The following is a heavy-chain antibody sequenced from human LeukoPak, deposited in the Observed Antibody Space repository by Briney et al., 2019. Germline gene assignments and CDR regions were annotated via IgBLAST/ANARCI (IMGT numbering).Heavy chain of an antibody. Sequence: TGGSLRLPCAASGFTFSSYAMSWVRQAPGKGLEWVSAISGSGGTTFYADSVKGRFTISRDNSLNTLNLRMNSLRADDTALYYCAKGGRGWYASIDYWGQGILVTVSS. CDR3: AKGGRGWYASIDY. J-gene: IGHJ4*02. CDR1: GFTFSSYA. CDR2: ISGSGGTT. V-gene: IGHV3-23*01. D-gene: IGHD6-19*01.